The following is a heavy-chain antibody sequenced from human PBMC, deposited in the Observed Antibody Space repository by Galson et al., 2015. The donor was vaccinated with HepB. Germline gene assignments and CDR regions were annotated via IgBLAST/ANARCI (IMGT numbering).Heavy chain of an antibody. Sequence: SLRLSGAASGFTFSSYAMHWGRQAPGKGLEWVAVIWYDGSDKYYADSVKGRFTISRDNSKNTLYLQMNSLRAEDTAVYYCATDRERDGNNAGFDYWGQGTLVIVSS. V-gene: IGHV3-33*01. J-gene: IGHJ4*02. CDR3: ATDRERDGNNAGFDY. CDR1: GFTFSSYA. CDR2: IWYDGSDK. D-gene: IGHD5-24*01.